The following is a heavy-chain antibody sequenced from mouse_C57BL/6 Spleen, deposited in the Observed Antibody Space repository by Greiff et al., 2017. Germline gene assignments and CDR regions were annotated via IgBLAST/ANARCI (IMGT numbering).Heavy chain of an antibody. CDR1: GYTFTSYD. CDR3: ARKGGHYAMDY. V-gene: IGHV1-85*01. Sequence: QVQLQQSGPELVKPGASVKLSCKASGYTFTSYDINWVKQRPGQGLEWIGWIYPRDGSPKYNEKFKGKATLPVDTSSSTAYMELHSLTSEDSAVYFCARKGGHYAMDYWGQGTSVTVAS. CDR2: IYPRDGSP. D-gene: IGHD3-3*01. J-gene: IGHJ4*01.